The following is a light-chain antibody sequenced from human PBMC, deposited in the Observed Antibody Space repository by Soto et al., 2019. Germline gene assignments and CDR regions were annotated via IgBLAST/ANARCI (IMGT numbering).Light chain of an antibody. Sequence: DIQVTQTPSTLSGSVGDRITVTCGASQSISGWLAWYQQKPGKAPKLLIYDASSLKSGVPSRFSGSGSGTEFTLTISSLQPDDFAPYYCQHYNSYPYTAGQRTK. CDR2: DAS. CDR1: QSISGW. CDR3: QHYNSYPYT. J-gene: IGKJ2*01. V-gene: IGKV1-5*01.